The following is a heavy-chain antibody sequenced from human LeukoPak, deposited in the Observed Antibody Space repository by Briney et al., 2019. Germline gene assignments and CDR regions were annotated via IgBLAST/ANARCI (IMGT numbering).Heavy chain of an antibody. Sequence: GRPLRLSCAASGFTFSSYAMHWVRQAPGKGLEWVAVISYDGGNKYYADSVKGRFTISRDNSKNTLYLQMNSLRAEDTAVYYCARELSSGYDILTGYPDTPYGMDVWGKGTTVTVSS. D-gene: IGHD3-9*01. J-gene: IGHJ6*04. V-gene: IGHV3-30*04. CDR2: ISYDGGNK. CDR3: ARELSSGYDILTGYPDTPYGMDV. CDR1: GFTFSSYA.